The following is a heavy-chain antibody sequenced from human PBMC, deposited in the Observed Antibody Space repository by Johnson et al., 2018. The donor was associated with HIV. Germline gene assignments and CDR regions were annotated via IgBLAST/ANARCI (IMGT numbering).Heavy chain of an antibody. CDR3: ARGAAVSGTLVDPFDI. J-gene: IGHJ3*02. Sequence: VQLVESGGGLVQPGGSLRLSCAASGFNVSSDYMNWVRQVPGKGLEWVSLIYGGGITYNADSVKGRFTISRDNFKNTLHRQMNSLRLEDTAVYYCARGAAVSGTLVDPFDIWVQGTMVTVSS. CDR2: IYGGGIT. CDR1: GFNVSSDY. D-gene: IGHD1-26*01. V-gene: IGHV3-66*01.